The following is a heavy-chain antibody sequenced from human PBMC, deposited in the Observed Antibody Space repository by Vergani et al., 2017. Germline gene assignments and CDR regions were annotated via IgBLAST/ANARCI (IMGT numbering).Heavy chain of an antibody. D-gene: IGHD3-10*01. V-gene: IGHV3-33*06. CDR2: IWYDGSNK. CDR3: AKEAYYYGSGSYDY. J-gene: IGHJ4*02. CDR1: GFTFSSYG. Sequence: QVQLVESGGGVVQPGRSLRLSCAASGFTFSSYGMHWVRQAPGKGLEWVAVIWYDGSNKYYADSVKGRFIISRDNSKNTLYLQMNSLRAEDTAVYYCAKEAYYYGSGSYDYWGQGTLVTVSS.